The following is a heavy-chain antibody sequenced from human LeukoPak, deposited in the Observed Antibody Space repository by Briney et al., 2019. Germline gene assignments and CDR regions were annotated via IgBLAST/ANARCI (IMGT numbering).Heavy chain of an antibody. D-gene: IGHD6-13*01. V-gene: IGHV4-4*02. J-gene: IGHJ5*02. CDR2: IYHSGRT. CDR1: GGSINSDHW. CDR3: ARDRDRGILAAGWFEP. Sequence: PSETLSLTCGVSGGSINSDHWWSWVRPSPGEGLEWIGEIYHSGRTNYSPSLKSRLTMSVDKSKNEVSLKLTSVTAADTAVYYCARDRDRGILAAGWFEPWGQGTLVTVSS.